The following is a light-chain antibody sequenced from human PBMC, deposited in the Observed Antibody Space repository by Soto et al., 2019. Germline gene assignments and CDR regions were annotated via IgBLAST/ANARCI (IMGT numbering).Light chain of an antibody. CDR2: DVS. V-gene: IGLV2-11*01. Sequence: QSALTQPRSVSGPPGQSITISCTGTSSDVGGYNYVSWYRQHPGKAPKLMIYDVSKRPSGVPDRFSGSKSGNTASLTISGLQAEYEADYYCCSYAGSYTHYVFGTGTKLTVL. CDR3: CSYAGSYTHYV. J-gene: IGLJ1*01. CDR1: SSDVGGYNY.